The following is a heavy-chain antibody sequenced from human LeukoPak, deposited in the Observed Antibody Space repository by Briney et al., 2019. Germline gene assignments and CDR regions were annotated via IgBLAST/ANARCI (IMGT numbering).Heavy chain of an antibody. CDR2: IYPGDSDT. J-gene: IGHJ4*02. CDR3: ARGRSSWYFGFDY. V-gene: IGHV5-51*01. CDR1: GYSFTSYW. Sequence: GESLKIACKGSGYSFTSYWIGWVRQMPGKGLEWMGIIYPGDSDTRYSPSFQGQVTISADKSISTAYLQWSSLKASDTAMYYCARGRSSWYFGFDYWGQGTLVTVSS. D-gene: IGHD6-13*01.